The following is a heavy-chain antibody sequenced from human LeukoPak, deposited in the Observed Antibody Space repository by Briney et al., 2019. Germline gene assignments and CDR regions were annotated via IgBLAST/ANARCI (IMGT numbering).Heavy chain of an antibody. CDR3: ARGPYSYDSSGAFDI. CDR2: IYSTGST. V-gene: IGHV4-61*02. Sequence: PSETLSLTCTVSGGSISSSSYYWSWLRQPAGKGLEWIGRIYSTGSTNYNPSLKSRVTISVDTSKNQFSLKLSSVTAADTAVYYCARGPYSYDSSGAFDIWGQGTMVTVSS. J-gene: IGHJ3*02. D-gene: IGHD3-22*01. CDR1: GGSISSSSYY.